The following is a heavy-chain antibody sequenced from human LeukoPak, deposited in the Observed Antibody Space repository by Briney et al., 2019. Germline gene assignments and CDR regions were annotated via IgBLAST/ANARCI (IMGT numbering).Heavy chain of an antibody. V-gene: IGHV3-23*01. Sequence: PGGSLRLSCAASGFTFSSYAMSWVRQAPGKGLEWVSAISGSGGSTYYADSVKGRFTISRDNSKNTLYLQMNSLRAEDTAVCYCAKDGAYSSRLNAFDIWGQGTMVTVSS. CDR2: ISGSGGST. J-gene: IGHJ3*02. CDR1: GFTFSSYA. D-gene: IGHD6-13*01. CDR3: AKDGAYSSRLNAFDI.